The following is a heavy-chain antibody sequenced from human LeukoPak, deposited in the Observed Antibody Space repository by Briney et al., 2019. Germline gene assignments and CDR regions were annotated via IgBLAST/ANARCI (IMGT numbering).Heavy chain of an antibody. D-gene: IGHD3-10*01. J-gene: IGHJ4*02. CDR1: GYTFTSYA. CDR2: INAGNGNT. Sequence: ASVKVSCKASGYTFTSYAMHWVRQAPGQRLEWMGWINAGNGNTKYSQKFQGRVTIARDTSASTAYMELSSLRSEDTAVYYCARMRGGLAFDYWGQGTLVTVSS. CDR3: ARMRGGLAFDY. V-gene: IGHV1-3*01.